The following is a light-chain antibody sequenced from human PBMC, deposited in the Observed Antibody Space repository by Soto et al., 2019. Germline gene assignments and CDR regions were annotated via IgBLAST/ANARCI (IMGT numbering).Light chain of an antibody. J-gene: IGLJ1*01. CDR1: NSNIGAGYD. CDR2: GDT. V-gene: IGLV1-40*01. Sequence: QLVLTQPPSVSGAPGQRVTISCTGSNSNIGAGYDVHWYQQLPGTAPKLLIFGDTNRPSGVPDRFSGSKSGTSASLAITGLQADDEADYYCQSYDSSVSGYVFGTGTKLTVL. CDR3: QSYDSSVSGYV.